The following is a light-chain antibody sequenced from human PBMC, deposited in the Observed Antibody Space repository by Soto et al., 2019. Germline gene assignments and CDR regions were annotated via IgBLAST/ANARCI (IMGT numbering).Light chain of an antibody. Sequence: DIQMTQSPSISSASVGESVTITCRASQTIDSWVAWYQQKPGKAPKLLVYDATSLESGVSSRFSGSGYGTDFTLSINNLQPDDFATYYCQQYNRLITFGQGTRLEIK. CDR2: DAT. V-gene: IGKV1-5*01. CDR3: QQYNRLIT. CDR1: QTIDSW. J-gene: IGKJ5*01.